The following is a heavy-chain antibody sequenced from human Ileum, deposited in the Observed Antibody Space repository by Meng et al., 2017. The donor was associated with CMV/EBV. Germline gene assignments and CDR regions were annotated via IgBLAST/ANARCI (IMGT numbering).Heavy chain of an antibody. J-gene: IGHJ6*02. CDR2: IIPIFGTA. CDR1: GYTFTSYD. Sequence: SVKVSCKASGYTFTSYDINWVRQAPGQGLEWMGGIIPIFGTANYAQKFQGRVTITTDESTSTAYMELSSLRSEDTAVYYCARGTGIAAAGTGVYYYYGMDVWGQGTTVTVSS. CDR3: ARGTGIAAAGTGVYYYYGMDV. V-gene: IGHV1-69*05. D-gene: IGHD6-13*01.